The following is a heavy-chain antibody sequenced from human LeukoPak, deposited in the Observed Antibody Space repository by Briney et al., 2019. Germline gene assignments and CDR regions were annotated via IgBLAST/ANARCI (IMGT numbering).Heavy chain of an antibody. J-gene: IGHJ6*03. CDR2: MNPNSGNT. D-gene: IGHD6-19*01. CDR3: ARVGYSSGWYPYYYYMDV. CDR1: GYTFTSYD. Sequence: ASVKVSCKASGYTFTSYDINWVRQATGQGLEWMGWMNPNSGNTGYAQKFQGRVTITRNTSISTAYMELSSLRSEDTAVYYCARVGYSSGWYPYYYYMDVWGKGTTVTVSS. V-gene: IGHV1-8*03.